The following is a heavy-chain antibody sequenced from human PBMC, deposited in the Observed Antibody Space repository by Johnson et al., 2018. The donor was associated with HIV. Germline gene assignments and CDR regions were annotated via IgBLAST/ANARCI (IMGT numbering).Heavy chain of an antibody. CDR1: GLTVRAYY. D-gene: IGHD3-22*01. Sequence: VPLVVSGGGLIRPAGSLRLSCAASGLTVRAYYMSWVRQAPGKGLEWVSVMSSGGDPYYADSVKGRFTIFRDNSKNTLYLQMNSLRAEDTAVYFCARVGGSYYYDSSGYGNAFDIWGQGTMVTVSS. V-gene: IGHV3-53*01. CDR3: ARVGGSYYYDSSGYGNAFDI. CDR2: MSSGGDP. J-gene: IGHJ3*02.